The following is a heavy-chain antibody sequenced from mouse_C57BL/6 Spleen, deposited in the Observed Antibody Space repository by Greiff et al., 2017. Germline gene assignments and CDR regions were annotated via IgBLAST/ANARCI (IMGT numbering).Heavy chain of an antibody. D-gene: IGHD1-1*01. CDR3: GSGDQHIDD. CDR2: IHPTSGST. Sequence: QVQLQQPGAELVKPGASVKLSCKASGYTFTSYWMHWVKQRPGQGLEWIGMIHPTSGSTNYNEKFKSKATLTVDKSSSTAYMQLSSLSSEDSAVYYCGSGDQHIDDWGQGTTLTVSS. CDR1: GYTFTSYW. V-gene: IGHV1-64*01. J-gene: IGHJ2*01.